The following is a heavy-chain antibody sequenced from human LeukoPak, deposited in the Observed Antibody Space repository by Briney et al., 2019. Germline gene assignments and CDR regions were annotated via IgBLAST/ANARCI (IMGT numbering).Heavy chain of an antibody. Sequence: ASVNVSCKASGYTFTRYGISWVRQAPGQGLEWMGWISVYNGNTNYAQKLQGRVTMTTDTSTSTAYMELRSVGSDGTTEYCCAKDLFDCWGQGTLVTVSS. CDR3: AKDLFDC. CDR1: GYTFTRYG. J-gene: IGHJ4*02. V-gene: IGHV1-18*01. CDR2: ISVYNGNT.